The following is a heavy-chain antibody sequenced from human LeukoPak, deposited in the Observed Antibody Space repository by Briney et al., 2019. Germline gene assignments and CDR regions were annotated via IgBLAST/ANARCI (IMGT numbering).Heavy chain of an antibody. Sequence: SETLSLTCAVYGGSFSGYYWSWIRQPPGKGLEWIGEINHSGSTNYNPSLKSRVTISVDTSKNQFSLKLSSVTAADTAVYYCARDRGGWGPFDYWGQGTLVTVSS. CDR3: ARDRGGWGPFDY. CDR2: INHSGST. CDR1: GGSFSGYY. V-gene: IGHV4-34*01. J-gene: IGHJ4*02. D-gene: IGHD3-10*01.